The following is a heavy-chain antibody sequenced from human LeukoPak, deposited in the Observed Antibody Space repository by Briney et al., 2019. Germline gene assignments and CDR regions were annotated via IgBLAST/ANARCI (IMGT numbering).Heavy chain of an antibody. CDR1: GDSISSSY. CDR2: IYNRSNP. J-gene: IGHJ3*01. CDR3: ARRFSSRSDCNGYYYGHDSFDV. D-gene: IGHD3-22*01. V-gene: IGHV4-59*08. Sequence: CETLSVTCSVSGDSISSSYWSWIRQPPGKGLEWIGNIYNRSNPNYNPSLQSRVTMSFHTSNSEFSLQCTSESAADTAVYYCARRFSSRSDCNGYYYGHDSFDVWGQGTLVTVSS.